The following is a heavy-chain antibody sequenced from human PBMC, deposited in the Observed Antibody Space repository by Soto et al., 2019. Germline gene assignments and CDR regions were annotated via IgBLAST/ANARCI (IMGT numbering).Heavy chain of an antibody. J-gene: IGHJ4*02. D-gene: IGHD3-22*01. Sequence: GGSLRLACAASGFTFSSYWMHWVRQAPGKGLVWVSRINSDGSSTSYADSVKGRFTISRDNAKNTLYLQMNSLRAEDTAVYYCAIRASYYDSSGYFDYWGQGTLVTVSS. CDR3: AIRASYYDSSGYFDY. CDR1: GFTFSSYW. V-gene: IGHV3-74*01. CDR2: INSDGSST.